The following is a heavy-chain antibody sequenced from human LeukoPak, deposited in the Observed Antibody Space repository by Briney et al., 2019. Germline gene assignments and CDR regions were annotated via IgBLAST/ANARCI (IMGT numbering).Heavy chain of an antibody. CDR2: ISAYNGST. Sequence: ASVTVSCKASGYTFTSYGIRWVRQAHGQGLEWMGWISAYNGSTNYAQKLQGRVTMTTDTSTSTAYMELRSLRSDDTAVYYCARVDIVVVPAAKGPYYYYGMDVWGQGTTVTVS. D-gene: IGHD2-2*03. V-gene: IGHV1-18*01. CDR3: ARVDIVVVPAAKGPYYYYGMDV. CDR1: GYTFTSYG. J-gene: IGHJ6*02.